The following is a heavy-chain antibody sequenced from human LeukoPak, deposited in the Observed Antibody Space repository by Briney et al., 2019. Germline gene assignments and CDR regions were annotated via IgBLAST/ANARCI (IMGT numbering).Heavy chain of an antibody. CDR2: IYHSGST. D-gene: IGHD3-10*01. CDR3: ARVKIIWFGDSYYFDY. V-gene: IGHV4-4*02. CDR1: GGSISSSNW. J-gene: IGHJ4*02. Sequence: PSETLSLTCAVSGGSISSSNWWSWVRRPPGKGLEWIGEIYHSGSTNYNPSLKSRVTISVDTSKNQFSLKLSSVTAADTAVYYCARVKIIWFGDSYYFDYWGQGTLVTVSS.